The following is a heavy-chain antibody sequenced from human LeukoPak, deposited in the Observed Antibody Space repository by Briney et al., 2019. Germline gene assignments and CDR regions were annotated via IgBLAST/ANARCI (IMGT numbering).Heavy chain of an antibody. Sequence: PSETLSLTCTGSGGSIRSHYWSWIRQPPGKGLEWIGHIYYSGSTNYNPSLKSRVTISVDTSKNQFSLKLSSVTAADTAVYYCARDRGDYDSSGYYGYFDYWGQGALVTVSS. CDR2: IYYSGST. V-gene: IGHV4-59*11. CDR1: GGSIRSHY. CDR3: ARDRGDYDSSGYYGYFDY. J-gene: IGHJ4*02. D-gene: IGHD3-22*01.